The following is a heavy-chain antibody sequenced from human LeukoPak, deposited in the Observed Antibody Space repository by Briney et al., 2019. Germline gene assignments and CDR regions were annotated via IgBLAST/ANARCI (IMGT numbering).Heavy chain of an antibody. D-gene: IGHD2-2*01. CDR1: GYSISSGYY. CDR2: IYHSGST. J-gene: IGHJ4*02. V-gene: IGHV4-38-2*01. Sequence: SETLSLTXAVSGYSISSGYYWGWIRQPPGKGLEWIGSIYHSGSTYYNPSLKSRVTISVDTSKNQFSLKLSSVTAADTAVYYCARHSYCSSTSCYYISQYWGQGTLVTVSS. CDR3: ARHSYCSSTSCYYISQY.